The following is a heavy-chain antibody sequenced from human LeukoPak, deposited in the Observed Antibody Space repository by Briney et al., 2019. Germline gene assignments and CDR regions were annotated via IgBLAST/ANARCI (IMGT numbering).Heavy chain of an antibody. D-gene: IGHD4-17*01. Sequence: GGSLRLSCAASGFTFSSYAMHWVRQAPGKGLEWVAVISYDGSNKYYADSVKGRFTISRDNSKNTLYLQMNSLRAEDTAVYYCAIDLTWRPTTTVTVGWFDPWGQGTLVTVSS. V-gene: IGHV3-30*14. J-gene: IGHJ5*02. CDR3: AIDLTWRPTTTVTVGWFDP. CDR2: ISYDGSNK. CDR1: GFTFSSYA.